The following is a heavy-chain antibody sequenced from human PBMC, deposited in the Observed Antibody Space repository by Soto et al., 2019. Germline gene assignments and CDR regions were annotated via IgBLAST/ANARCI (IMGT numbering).Heavy chain of an antibody. CDR2: ISSSSSYI. J-gene: IGHJ6*02. V-gene: IGHV3-21*01. Sequence: GGSLRLSCAASGFTFSSYSMNWVRQAPGKGLEWVSSISSSSSYIYYADSVKGRFTISRDNAKNSLYLQMNSLRAEDTAVYYCARDDPQLGIANYYYGMDVWGQGTTVTVSS. CDR1: GFTFSSYS. CDR3: ARDDPQLGIANYYYGMDV. D-gene: IGHD6-13*01.